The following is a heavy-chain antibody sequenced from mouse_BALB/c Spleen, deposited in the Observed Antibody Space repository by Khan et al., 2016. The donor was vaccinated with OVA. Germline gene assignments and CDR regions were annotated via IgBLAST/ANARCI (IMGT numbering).Heavy chain of an antibody. CDR1: GYSITSDYA. CDR2: ISYSGRI. V-gene: IGHV3-2*02. Sequence: EVQLQESGPGLVKPSQSLSLTCTVTGYSITSDYAWNWIRQFPGNKLEWMGYISYSGRISYNPSLKSRISITRDTSKNQFFLQLNSVTTEDTATXYCARSVTITTVVATDFDYWGQGTTLTFSS. J-gene: IGHJ2*01. D-gene: IGHD1-1*01. CDR3: ARSVTITTVVATDFDY.